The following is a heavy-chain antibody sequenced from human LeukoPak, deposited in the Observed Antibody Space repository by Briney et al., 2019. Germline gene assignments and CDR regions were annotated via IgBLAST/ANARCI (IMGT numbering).Heavy chain of an antibody. CDR1: GASVSTYY. D-gene: IGHD2-21*02. V-gene: IGHV4-59*02. CDR2: MSYSGST. Sequence: SETLSLTYTVSGASVSTYYWSWIRQPPGKGLEWIGYMSYSGSTNYNPSLKSRVTISADASKNQFSLKLSSVTAADTAVYYCARAYCGGDCYRNWFDPWGQGTLVTVSS. J-gene: IGHJ5*02. CDR3: ARAYCGGDCYRNWFDP.